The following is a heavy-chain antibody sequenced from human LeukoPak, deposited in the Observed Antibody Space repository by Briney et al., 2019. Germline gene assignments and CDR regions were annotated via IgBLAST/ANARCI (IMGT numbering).Heavy chain of an antibody. V-gene: IGHV3-21*01. CDR1: GFTFSNYD. D-gene: IGHD3-10*01. CDR3: AKVAKYYYGSETYYFFEH. Sequence: GGSLRLSCVASGFTFSNYDINWVRQAPGKGLEWVSSISSNSRNIYYADSVKGRFTISRDNAKNSLYLQMNSLRVEDTAAYYCAKVAKYYYGSETYYFFEHWGQGTPVTASS. J-gene: IGHJ4*02. CDR2: ISSNSRNI.